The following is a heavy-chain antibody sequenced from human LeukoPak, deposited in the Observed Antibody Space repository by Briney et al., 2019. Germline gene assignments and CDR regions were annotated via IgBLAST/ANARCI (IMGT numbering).Heavy chain of an antibody. D-gene: IGHD6-6*01. Sequence: PSETLSLTCTVSGGSISSYYWSWIRQPPGKGLEWIGYIYYSGSTNYNPSLKSRVTISIDTSKNQFSLKLSSVTAADTAVYYCARRGRDSSGTNWFDPWGQGTLVTVSS. CDR3: ARRGRDSSGTNWFDP. CDR1: GGSISSYY. CDR2: IYYSGST. J-gene: IGHJ5*02. V-gene: IGHV4-59*08.